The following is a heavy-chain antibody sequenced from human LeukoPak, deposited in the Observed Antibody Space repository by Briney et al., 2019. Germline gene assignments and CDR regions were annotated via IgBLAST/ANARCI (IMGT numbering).Heavy chain of an antibody. CDR1: GGSFSGYY. CDR3: ARRSYCGGDCYMTLYGMDV. CDR2: INHSGST. Sequence: SETLSLTCAVYGGSFSGYYWSWIRQPQGKGLEWIGEINHSGSTNYNPSLKSRVTISVDTSKNQFSLKLSSVTAADTAVYYCARRSYCGGDCYMTLYGMDVWGQGTTVTVSS. J-gene: IGHJ6*02. V-gene: IGHV4-34*01. D-gene: IGHD2-21*02.